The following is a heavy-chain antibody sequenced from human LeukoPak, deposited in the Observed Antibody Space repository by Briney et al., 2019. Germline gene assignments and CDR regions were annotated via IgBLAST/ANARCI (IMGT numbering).Heavy chain of an antibody. V-gene: IGHV3-7*01. D-gene: IGHD1-26*01. CDR2: IKQDGSEK. CDR1: GFTFCSYS. J-gene: IGHJ4*02. Sequence: LAGGSLRLSCAASGFTFCSYSMNWVRQAPGKGLEWVANIKQDGSEKYYVDSVKGRFTISRDNAKNSLYLQMNSLRAEDTAVYYCARDLVEGATEEFDYWGQGTLVTVSS. CDR3: ARDLVEGATEEFDY.